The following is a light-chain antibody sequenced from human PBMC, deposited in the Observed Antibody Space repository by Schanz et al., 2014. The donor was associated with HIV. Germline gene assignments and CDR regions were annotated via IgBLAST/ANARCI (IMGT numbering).Light chain of an antibody. J-gene: IGLJ2*01. CDR3: CSFTSSNTLV. Sequence: QSVLTQPPSASGAPGQRVTISCTGTSSDVGGYNHVSWYQQHPGKAPKLIIYDVNNRPSGISARFSASKSGNTASLTIFGLQAEDEAEYYCCSFTSSNTLVFGGGTKLTVL. CDR2: DVN. V-gene: IGLV2-14*03. CDR1: SSDVGGYNH.